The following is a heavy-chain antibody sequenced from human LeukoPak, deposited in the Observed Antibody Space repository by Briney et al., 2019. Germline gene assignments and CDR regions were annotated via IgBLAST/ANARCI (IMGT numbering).Heavy chain of an antibody. V-gene: IGHV1-69*05. D-gene: IGHD3-10*01. CDR1: GGTFSSYA. Sequence: ASVKVSCKAFGGTFSSYAISWVGQAPGQGLEWMGGIILIFGTTNYAQQFQGRVTITTDKSTTTVYMDLSSLRSEDTAVYYCARERGELWFGELLPRAWGYYYMDVWGKGTTVTISS. CDR2: IILIFGTT. CDR3: ARERGELWFGELLPRAWGYYYMDV. J-gene: IGHJ6*03.